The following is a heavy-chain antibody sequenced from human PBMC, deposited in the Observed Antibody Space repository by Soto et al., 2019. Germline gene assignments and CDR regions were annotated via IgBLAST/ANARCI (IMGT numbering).Heavy chain of an antibody. CDR3: AREYYDSSGFPFDY. Sequence: QVQLVQSGAEVKKAGASVKGSCKASGYTFTSYYMHWVRQAPGQGLEWMGIINPSGGRTSYAQKFQGRVTISRDTSTITVYMELSSLRSEDTAVYYCAREYYDSSGFPFDYGGQGTLVTVA. V-gene: IGHV1-46*01. D-gene: IGHD3-22*01. CDR2: INPSGGRT. CDR1: GYTFTSYY. J-gene: IGHJ4*02.